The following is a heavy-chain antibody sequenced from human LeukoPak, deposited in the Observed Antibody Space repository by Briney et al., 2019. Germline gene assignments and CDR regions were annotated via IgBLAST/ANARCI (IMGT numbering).Heavy chain of an antibody. D-gene: IGHD2-15*01. V-gene: IGHV6-1*01. CDR2: ASYRSKWYY. Sequence: SQTLSLTCAISGDSVSRNSAAWNWIRQSPSRGLEWLARASYRSKWYYDYAVSVKSRMSINTDTSKNQITLQLNSVLPEDTAVYYCVGCSGGSCHSGAFEIWGQGTMVPVSS. J-gene: IGHJ3*02. CDR3: VGCSGGSCHSGAFEI. CDR1: GDSVSRNSAA.